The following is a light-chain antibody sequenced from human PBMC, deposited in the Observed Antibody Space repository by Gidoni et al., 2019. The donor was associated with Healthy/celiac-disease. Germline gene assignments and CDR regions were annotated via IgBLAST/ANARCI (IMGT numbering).Light chain of an antibody. CDR2: GTS. Sequence: EIVLTQSPGALSLSPGERATPSCRASQSVSSYLAWYQQKPGQAPRLLIYGTSSRASGIPDRFSGSGSGTDFTLTINRLEPEDFAVYYCQQYGSSQWTFGQGTKVEIK. CDR1: QSVSSY. J-gene: IGKJ1*01. CDR3: QQYGSSQWT. V-gene: IGKV3-20*01.